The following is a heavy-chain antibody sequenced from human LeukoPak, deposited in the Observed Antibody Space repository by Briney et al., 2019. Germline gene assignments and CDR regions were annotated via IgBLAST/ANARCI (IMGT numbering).Heavy chain of an antibody. CDR1: AFIFSGHW. J-gene: IGHJ6*02. Sequence: WGSLRLSCEGSAFIFSGHWMNWVRQTPGKGLEWVAGIKEDGSERQYVDSVKGRFSISRDNTKGSLFLQLNSLRAEDTAVYYCARDHYYGDRFSYNGMDVWGQGTTVTVS. D-gene: IGHD4-17*01. CDR2: IKEDGSER. V-gene: IGHV3-7*03. CDR3: ARDHYYGDRFSYNGMDV.